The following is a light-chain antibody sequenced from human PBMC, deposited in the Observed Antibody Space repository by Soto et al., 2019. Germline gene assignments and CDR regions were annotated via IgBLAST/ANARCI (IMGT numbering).Light chain of an antibody. CDR3: QQTFSAPGT. Sequence: DIQMTQSPSSLSASVGDRVSVTCRTSQKITKFLNWYQEKPGKAPKVLIYVTSNLENGVPSRFSGSGSGTHFTLSISSLQPEDFAAYYCQQTFSAPGTFGPGTRVEVK. J-gene: IGKJ1*01. V-gene: IGKV1-39*01. CDR2: VTS. CDR1: QKITKF.